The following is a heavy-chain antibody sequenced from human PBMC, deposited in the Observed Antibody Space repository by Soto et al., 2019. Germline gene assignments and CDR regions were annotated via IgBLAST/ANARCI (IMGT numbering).Heavy chain of an antibody. CDR3: ALGHRVMVGNKPGLDY. D-gene: IGHD1-26*01. CDR1: GGSFSSYA. J-gene: IGHJ4*02. Sequence: GTSGKVTCEDSGGSFSSYASSWVQQAHGQGLELMGGITPIFGTANYAQKFQGRVTITADESTSTAYMELSGLTSDDTALYFCALGHRVMVGNKPGLDYWGQGTLVTVSS. CDR2: ITPIFGTA. V-gene: IGHV1-69*01.